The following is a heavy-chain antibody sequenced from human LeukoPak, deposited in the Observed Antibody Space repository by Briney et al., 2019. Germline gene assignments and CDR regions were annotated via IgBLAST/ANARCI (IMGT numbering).Heavy chain of an antibody. D-gene: IGHD2-2*01. CDR3: AREGGGIVVVMYYFDY. V-gene: IGHV1-18*04. CDR2: INAGNGNT. Sequence: ASVKVSCKASGYTFISYGISWVRQAPGQGLEWMGWINAGNGNTKYSQKFQGRVTITRDTSASTAYMELSSLRSEDTAVYYCAREGGGIVVVMYYFDYWGQGTLVTVSS. CDR1: GYTFISYG. J-gene: IGHJ4*02.